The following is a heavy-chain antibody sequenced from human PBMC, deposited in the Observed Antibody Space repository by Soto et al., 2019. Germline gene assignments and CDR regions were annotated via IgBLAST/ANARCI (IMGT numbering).Heavy chain of an antibody. D-gene: IGHD1-1*01. CDR1: RFMFSSAW. Sequence: EVHVVESGGDLVSPGGSLTLSCATSRFMFSSAWMSWVRQAPGRGLEWVARIKSKSEGETRDYAAPVKGKFDNSRDDSKKMVYLQMNSLKAEDTGWYYCFEGWNDFWGQGTLVTVSS. J-gene: IGHJ4*02. CDR2: IKSKSEGETR. V-gene: IGHV3-15*01. CDR3: FEGWNDF.